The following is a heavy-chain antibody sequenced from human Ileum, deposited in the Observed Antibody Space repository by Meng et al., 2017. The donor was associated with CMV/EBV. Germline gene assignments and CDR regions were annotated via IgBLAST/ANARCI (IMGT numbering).Heavy chain of an antibody. CDR3: ARGLASGWPDY. CDR1: GGSFTGSY. Sequence: QVQRPPWGDGLFKPSETLSLTCAGFGGSFTGSYWSWFRQSPGKGLEWIGEITHSGRTSYNLSLKSRVTISVDMSKYQFSLKLTSVTAADTAIYYCARGLASGWPDYWGQGTLVTVSS. D-gene: IGHD3-10*01. J-gene: IGHJ4*02. V-gene: IGHV4-34*01. CDR2: ITHSGRT.